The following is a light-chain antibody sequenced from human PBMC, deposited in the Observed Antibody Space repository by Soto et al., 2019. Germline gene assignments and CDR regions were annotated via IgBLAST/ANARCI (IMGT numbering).Light chain of an antibody. CDR2: DAS. V-gene: IGKV3-15*01. CDR1: QSVSSN. Sequence: EIVMTQSPATLSVSPGEGATLSCRASQSVSSNLAWYQQRPGQAPTLLIYDASTRATGITARFSGSGSGTEFALTISSLQSEDFAVYYCQHYNERPLTFGGGTMVEIK. CDR3: QHYNERPLT. J-gene: IGKJ4*01.